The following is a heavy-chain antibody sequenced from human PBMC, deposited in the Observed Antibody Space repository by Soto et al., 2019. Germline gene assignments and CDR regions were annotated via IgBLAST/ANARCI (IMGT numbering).Heavy chain of an antibody. D-gene: IGHD3-10*01. Sequence: GGSLRLSCAASGFTFSSYSMNWVRQAPGKGLEWVSYISSSSSTIYYADSVKGRFTISRDNAKNSLYLQMNSLRDEDTAVYYCARDNYRYGSGAFYGMDVWGQGTTVTVSS. J-gene: IGHJ6*02. CDR1: GFTFSSYS. CDR2: ISSSSSTI. CDR3: ARDNYRYGSGAFYGMDV. V-gene: IGHV3-48*02.